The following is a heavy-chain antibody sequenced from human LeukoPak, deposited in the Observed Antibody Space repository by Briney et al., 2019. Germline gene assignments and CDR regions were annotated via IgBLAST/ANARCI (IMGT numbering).Heavy chain of an antibody. CDR3: ARLDSSGYYPGYFDY. J-gene: IGHJ4*02. Sequence: SETLSLTCTVSGGSISSSSYYWGWIRQPPGKGLEWIGSIYYSGSTYYNPSLKSRVTISVDTSKNQFSPKLSSVTAADTAVYYCARLDSSGYYPGYFDYWGQGTLVTVSS. CDR1: GGSISSSSYY. CDR2: IYYSGST. D-gene: IGHD3-22*01. V-gene: IGHV4-39*07.